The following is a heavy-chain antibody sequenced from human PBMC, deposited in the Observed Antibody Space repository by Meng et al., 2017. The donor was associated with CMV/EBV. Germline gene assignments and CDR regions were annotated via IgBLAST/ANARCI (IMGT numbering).Heavy chain of an antibody. Sequence: QVRVRQAGAEVKKRGASAKVSCKASGYSFTCYYMHWVRQAPGQGLEWMGWINPNSGGTNYAQKFQGTVTMTRDTSISTAYMELSRLRSDDTAVYYCARHYDYDDYWGQGTLVTVSS. CDR1: GYSFTCYY. CDR3: ARHYDYDDY. V-gene: IGHV1-2*02. CDR2: INPNSGGT. D-gene: IGHD3-16*01. J-gene: IGHJ4*02.